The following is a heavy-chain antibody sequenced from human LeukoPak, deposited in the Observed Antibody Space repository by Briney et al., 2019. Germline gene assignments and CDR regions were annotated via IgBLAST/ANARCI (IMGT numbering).Heavy chain of an antibody. D-gene: IGHD6-6*01. CDR3: TTVAYSISTTHFDY. V-gene: IGHV3-15*01. CDR2: IQRKTDGGTT. J-gene: IGHJ4*02. CDR1: GFTFSNAW. Sequence: GGSLRLSCAASGFTFSNAWMSWVRQVPGKGLEWVGRIQRKTDGGTTDYAAPVRGRFTISRDDSKNTLYLQMNSLKTEDTAVYYCTTVAYSISTTHFDYWGQGTLVTVSS.